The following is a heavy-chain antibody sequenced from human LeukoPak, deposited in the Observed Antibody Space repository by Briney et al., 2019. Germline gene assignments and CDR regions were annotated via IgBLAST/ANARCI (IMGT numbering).Heavy chain of an antibody. J-gene: IGHJ5*02. CDR1: GYTFTSYY. CDR2: INPSGGST. D-gene: IGHD6-13*01. Sequence: ASVKVSCKASGYTFTSYYMHWVRQAPGQGLEWMGIINPSGGSTSYAQKFQGRVTMTRDTPTSTVYMELSSLRSEDTAAYYCARVKTRIAAAGTDWFDPWGQGTLVTVSS. V-gene: IGHV1-46*03. CDR3: ARVKTRIAAAGTDWFDP.